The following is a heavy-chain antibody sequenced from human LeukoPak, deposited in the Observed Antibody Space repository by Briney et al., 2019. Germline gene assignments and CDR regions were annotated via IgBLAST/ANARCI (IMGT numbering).Heavy chain of an antibody. V-gene: IGHV1-24*01. CDR1: GYTLTELS. J-gene: IGHJ6*03. CDR2: FDPEDGET. D-gene: IGHD6-6*01. Sequence: ASVKVSYKVSGYTLTELSMHWVRQAPGKGLEWMGGFDPEDGETTYAQKFQGRVTMTEDTSTDTAYMELSSLRSEDTAVYYCATSEYSSSFHYMDVWGKGTTVTVSS. CDR3: ATSEYSSSFHYMDV.